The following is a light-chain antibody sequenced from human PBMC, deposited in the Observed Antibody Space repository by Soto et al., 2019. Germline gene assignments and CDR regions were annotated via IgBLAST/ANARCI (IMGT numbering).Light chain of an antibody. V-gene: IGKV1-5*03. CDR1: QTISSW. CDR3: QQYNSYSEA. J-gene: IGKJ1*01. Sequence: DIQMTQSPSTLSGSVGDRVTITCRASQTISSWLAWYQQKPGKAPKLLIYKASTLKSGVPSRFSGSGSGTEFTLTISRLQPDDFATYYCQQYNSYSEAFGQGTKVELK. CDR2: KAS.